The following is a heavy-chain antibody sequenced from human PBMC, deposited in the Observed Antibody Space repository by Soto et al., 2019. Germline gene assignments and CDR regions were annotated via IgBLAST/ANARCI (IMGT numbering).Heavy chain of an antibody. D-gene: IGHD1-26*01. J-gene: IGHJ3*02. CDR3: ARDNLMPMGATYDAFDI. CDR1: GFTFSSYG. V-gene: IGHV3-33*01. Sequence: GGSLRLSCAASGFTFSSYGMHWVRQAPGKGLEWVAVIWYDGSNKYYADSVKGRFTISRDNSKNTLYLQMNSLRAEDTAVYYCARDNLMPMGATYDAFDIWGQGTMVTVSS. CDR2: IWYDGSNK.